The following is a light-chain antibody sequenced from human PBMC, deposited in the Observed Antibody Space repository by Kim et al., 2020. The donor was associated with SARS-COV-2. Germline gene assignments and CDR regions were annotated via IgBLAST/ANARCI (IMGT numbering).Light chain of an antibody. CDR1: QSVSSN. CDR2: GAS. J-gene: IGKJ2*01. CDR3: QQYNNWPMYT. Sequence: EIVMTQSPATLSVSPGERATLSCRASQSVSSNLAWYQQKPGQAPRLLIYGASTRATGIPARFSGSVSGTEFTLTISSLQSEDFAVYYCQQYNNWPMYTFGQGTKLEI. V-gene: IGKV3-15*01.